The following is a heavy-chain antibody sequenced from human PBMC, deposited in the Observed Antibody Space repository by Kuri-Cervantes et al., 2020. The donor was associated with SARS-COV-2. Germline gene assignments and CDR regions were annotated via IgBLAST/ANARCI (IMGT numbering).Heavy chain of an antibody. J-gene: IGHJ2*01. CDR1: GYTFIGYY. CDR2: ISAYNGNT. V-gene: IGHV1-18*04. D-gene: IGHD2-15*01. Sequence: ASVKVSCKASGYTFIGYYMHWVRQAPGQGLEWMGWISAYNGNTNYAQKLQGRVTMTTDTSTSTAYMELRSLRSDDTAVYYCARGGSGGSCYSCWYFDLWGRGTLVTVSS. CDR3: ARGGSGGSCYSCWYFDL.